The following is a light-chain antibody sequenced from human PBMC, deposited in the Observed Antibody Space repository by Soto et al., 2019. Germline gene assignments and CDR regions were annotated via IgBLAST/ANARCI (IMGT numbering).Light chain of an antibody. Sequence: QSVLTQPASVSGSPGQSITISCTGTSSDIGYYNYVSWYQQHPGKAPKLIIYEVNNRPSGVSNRFSGSKSANTASLTISGLQAEDEADYHCSSYTTTSTVVFGAGTKLTVL. V-gene: IGLV2-14*01. J-gene: IGLJ1*01. CDR1: SSDIGYYNY. CDR2: EVN. CDR3: SSYTTTSTVV.